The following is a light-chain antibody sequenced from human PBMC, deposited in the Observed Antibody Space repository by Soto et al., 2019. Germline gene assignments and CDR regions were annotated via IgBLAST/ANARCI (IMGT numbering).Light chain of an antibody. Sequence: QAVVTQPASVSGSPGQSLTISCTGTSSDVGDYNYVSWYQQHPGKAPKLMIYEVSNRPSGVSNRFSGSKSGNTASLTISGLQAEDEADYYCSSYTGTSTVVFGGGTKLTVL. V-gene: IGLV2-14*01. CDR2: EVS. CDR1: SSDVGDYNY. J-gene: IGLJ2*01. CDR3: SSYTGTSTVV.